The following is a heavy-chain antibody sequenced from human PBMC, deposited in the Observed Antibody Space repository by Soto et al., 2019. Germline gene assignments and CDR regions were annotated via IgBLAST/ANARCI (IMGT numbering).Heavy chain of an antibody. J-gene: IGHJ5*02. V-gene: IGHV4-39*01. CDR2: IYYSGGT. D-gene: IGHD3-22*01. Sequence: QLQLQESGPGLVKPSETLSLTCTVSGGSISSSSYYWGWIRQPPGKGLEWIGGIYYSGGTYYNPSRTSRVTISVDTSKNQFPRKLSAVTAAYTAVYYCARHRIYDSSGYYFEGWFDPWGQGTLVTVSS. CDR1: GGSISSSSYY. CDR3: ARHRIYDSSGYYFEGWFDP.